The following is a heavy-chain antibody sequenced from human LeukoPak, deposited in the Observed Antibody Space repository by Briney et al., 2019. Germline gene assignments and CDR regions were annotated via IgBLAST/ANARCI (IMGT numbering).Heavy chain of an antibody. CDR3: TRDIYGPGDY. D-gene: IGHD4-17*01. Sequence: GGSLRLSCAASGFAFSNSWMQWVRQAPGKGLVWVSRINPDGSSSGYADSVKGRFTISRDNAKNTLYVQMNSLRAEDTAVYYCTRDIYGPGDYWGQGTLVAVSS. J-gene: IGHJ4*02. CDR1: GFAFSNSW. CDR2: INPDGSSS. V-gene: IGHV3-74*01.